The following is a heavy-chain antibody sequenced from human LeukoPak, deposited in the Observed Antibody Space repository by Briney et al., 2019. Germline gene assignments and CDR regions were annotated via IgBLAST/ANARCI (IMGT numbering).Heavy chain of an antibody. J-gene: IGHJ3*01. CDR2: IYYSGST. Sequence: SETLSLTCTVSGGSISGYYWSWIRQPPGKGLEWIGFIYYSGSTSYNPSLKSRVTISVDTSKNQFSLNLSSVTAAETAVYYRARHRGYVGAFDVWGRGTMVTVSS. V-gene: IGHV4-59*08. CDR1: GGSISGYY. D-gene: IGHD3-22*01. CDR3: ARHRGYVGAFDV.